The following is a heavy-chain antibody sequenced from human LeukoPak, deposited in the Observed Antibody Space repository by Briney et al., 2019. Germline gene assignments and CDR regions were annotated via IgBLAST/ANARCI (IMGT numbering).Heavy chain of an antibody. CDR1: GYTLTRYF. V-gene: IGHV1-46*01. Sequence: ASVKVSCKASGYTLTRYFIHWVRQAPGQGLEWMGIINPNGGSTSYPQKFQGRVTMTRDTSTNTVYMELSSLKSEDTAVYYCARETAAADNYYYYGMDVWGQGTTVTVSS. D-gene: IGHD6-13*01. CDR3: ARETAAADNYYYYGMDV. CDR2: INPNGGST. J-gene: IGHJ6*02.